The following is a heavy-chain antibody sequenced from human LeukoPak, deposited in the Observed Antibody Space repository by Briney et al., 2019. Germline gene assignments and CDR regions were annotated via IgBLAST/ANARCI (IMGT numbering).Heavy chain of an antibody. D-gene: IGHD3-16*02. CDR2: IYTSGST. CDR1: GDSISSYY. Sequence: SETLSLTCTVSGDSISSYYWSWVRQPAGKGLEWIGRIYTSGSTNYNPSLKSRVTMSVDTSKNQFPLNLSSVTAADTAVHYCARDRLRLGELSAMDVWGQGTTVTVSS. J-gene: IGHJ6*02. CDR3: ARDRLRLGELSAMDV. V-gene: IGHV4-4*07.